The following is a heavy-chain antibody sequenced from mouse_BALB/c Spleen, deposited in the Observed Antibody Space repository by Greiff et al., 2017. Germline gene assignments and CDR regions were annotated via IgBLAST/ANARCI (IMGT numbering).Heavy chain of an antibody. J-gene: IGHJ4*01. D-gene: IGHD1-1*01. CDR2: IWAGGST. CDR1: GFSLTSYG. V-gene: IGHV2-9*02. Sequence: QVQLKESGPGLVAPSQSLSITCTVSGFSLTSYGVHWVRQPPGKGLEWLGVIWAGGSTNYNSALMSRLSISKDNSKSQVFLKMNSLQTDDTAMYYCARDRYYGSRIYAMDYWGQGTSVTVSS. CDR3: ARDRYYGSRIYAMDY.